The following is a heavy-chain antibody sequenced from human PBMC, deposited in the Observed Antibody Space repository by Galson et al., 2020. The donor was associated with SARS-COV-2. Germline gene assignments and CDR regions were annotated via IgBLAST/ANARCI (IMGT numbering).Heavy chain of an antibody. V-gene: IGHV4-59*01. Sequence: ASETLSLTCTVSGGSISSYYWSWIRQPPGKGLEWIGYNYYSGSTNYNPSLKRRVTISVDTSKNQFSLELSPVTAADSAVYYCARGFDYWGQGTLVTVSS. CDR1: GGSISSYY. J-gene: IGHJ4*02. CDR2: NYYSGST. CDR3: ARGFDY.